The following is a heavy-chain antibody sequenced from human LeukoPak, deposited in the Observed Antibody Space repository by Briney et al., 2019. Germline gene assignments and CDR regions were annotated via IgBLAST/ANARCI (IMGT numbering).Heavy chain of an antibody. D-gene: IGHD3-10*01. CDR2: IIPIFGTA. CDR1: GGTFSSYA. CDR3: ARGRMVRGITWWFEP. J-gene: IGHJ5*02. Sequence: SVKVSCKASGGTFSSYAISWVRQAPGQGLEWMGGIIPIFGTANYAQKFQGRVTITTDESTSTAYMELSSLRSEDTAVYYCARGRMVRGITWWFEPWGQGTLVTVSS. V-gene: IGHV1-69*05.